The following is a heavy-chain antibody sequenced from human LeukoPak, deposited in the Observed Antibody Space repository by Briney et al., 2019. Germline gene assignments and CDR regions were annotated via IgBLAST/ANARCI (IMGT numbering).Heavy chain of an antibody. D-gene: IGHD2-15*01. Sequence: GGSLRLSCVASGFTFSNYAMSWVRQAPGKGLEWVSAIRSNGHTTYDADSVKGRFTISRDNSKNTLYLEMNSLRGEDTAVYYCARGGGQHHFDYWGREPWSPSPQ. CDR3: ARGGGQHHFDY. CDR1: GFTFSNYA. CDR2: IRSNGHTT. V-gene: IGHV3-23*01. J-gene: IGHJ4*02.